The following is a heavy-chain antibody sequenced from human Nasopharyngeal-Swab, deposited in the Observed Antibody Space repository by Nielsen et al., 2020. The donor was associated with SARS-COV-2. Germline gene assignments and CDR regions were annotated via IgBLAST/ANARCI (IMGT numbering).Heavy chain of an antibody. J-gene: IGHJ4*02. CDR3: VRAGYSGTYGLFDY. D-gene: IGHD1-26*01. V-gene: IGHV3-74*01. Sequence: GESLKISCAASGFTFTSYWMHWVRQVPGKGLVWVSRINTDGTTTTYADSVKGRFTISRDNAKNTLYLQMNNLRVEDTGVYYCVRAGYSGTYGLFDYWGQGTLGTVSS. CDR2: INTDGTTT. CDR1: GFTFTSYW.